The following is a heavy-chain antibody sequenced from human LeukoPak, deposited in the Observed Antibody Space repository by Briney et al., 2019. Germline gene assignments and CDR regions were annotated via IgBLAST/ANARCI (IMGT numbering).Heavy chain of an antibody. V-gene: IGHV3-23*01. D-gene: IGHD6-13*01. J-gene: IGHJ4*02. CDR3: TKNQILDDSGSWYAF. CDR1: GFTFSTNA. Sequence: GGSLRLSWGASGFTFSTNAMSWVRQAPGKGLEWVSGISDGGGRTFYAESVKGRFTVSRDNSKNTLYLRMNSLRAEDTAIYYCTKNQILDDSGSWYAFWGQGTLVTVSS. CDR2: ISDGGGRT.